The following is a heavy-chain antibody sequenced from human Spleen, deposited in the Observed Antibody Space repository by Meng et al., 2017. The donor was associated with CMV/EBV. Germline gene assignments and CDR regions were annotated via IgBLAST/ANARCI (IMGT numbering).Heavy chain of an antibody. J-gene: IGHJ5*02. CDR3: ARDLREGDFWNGYYDWFDP. CDR2: ISAHNGNT. CDR1: GYTLTAFY. V-gene: IGHV1-18*04. D-gene: IGHD3-3*01. Sequence: ASVKVSCKASGYTLTAFYMHLVRQAPGQGLEWMGWISAHNGNTNYGQKVQGRVTMTIDSSTNTAYMELGSLRSDDTAVYYCARDLREGDFWNGYYDWFDPWGQGTLVTVSS.